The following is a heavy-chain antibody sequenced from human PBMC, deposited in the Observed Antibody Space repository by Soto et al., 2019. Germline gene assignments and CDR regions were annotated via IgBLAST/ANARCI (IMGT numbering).Heavy chain of an antibody. Sequence: SWVRQAPGKGLEWIGEIYHSGSTNYNPSPKSRVAISVDKSKNQFSLKLSSVTAADTAVYYCEVGTAMVSLFDYWGQGTLVTVSS. CDR2: IYHSGST. D-gene: IGHD5-18*01. V-gene: IGHV4-4*02. CDR3: EVGTAMVSLFDY. J-gene: IGHJ4*02.